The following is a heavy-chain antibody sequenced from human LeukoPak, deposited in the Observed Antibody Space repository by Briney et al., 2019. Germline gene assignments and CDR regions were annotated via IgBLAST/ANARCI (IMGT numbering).Heavy chain of an antibody. D-gene: IGHD6-6*01. V-gene: IGHV4-34*01. CDR2: INHSGST. CDR1: GGSFSGYY. J-gene: IGHJ3*02. CDR3: ARGAAKVVAARPGVAFDI. Sequence: PSETLSLTCAVYGGSFSGYYWSWIRQPPGKGLEWIGEINHSGSTNYNPSLKSRVTISVDTSKNQFSLKLSSATAADTAVYYCARGAAKVVAARPGVAFDIWGQGTMVTVSS.